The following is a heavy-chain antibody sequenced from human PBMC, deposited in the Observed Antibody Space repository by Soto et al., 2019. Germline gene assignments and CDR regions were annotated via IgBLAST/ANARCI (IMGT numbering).Heavy chain of an antibody. CDR2: IIPILGTA. D-gene: IGHD3-22*01. V-gene: IGHV1-69*13. CDR3: ARKIYDSSGYYYFDY. CDR1: GGTFSSYA. Sequence: RASVKVSCKASGGTFSSYAISGVRQAPGQGLEGMGGIIPILGTANYAQKFQGRVTITADESTSTAYMELSSLRSEDTAVYYCARKIYDSSGYYYFDYWAQGTLVTVSS. J-gene: IGHJ4*02.